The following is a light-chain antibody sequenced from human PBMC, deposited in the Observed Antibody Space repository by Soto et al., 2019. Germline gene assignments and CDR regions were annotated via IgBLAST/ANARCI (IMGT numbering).Light chain of an antibody. CDR3: LQSYSTMIP. J-gene: IGKJ5*01. V-gene: IGKV1-39*01. CDR1: QSISGY. CDR2: ATS. Sequence: DIQMTPSPSSLSAFVGDRVTITCRASQSISGYLNWYQQKPGEAPMLVIFATSSLQSGVQSRFSDSDSGTDVPLTINSVQREGLALCHCLQSYSTMIPVGEGTRPE.